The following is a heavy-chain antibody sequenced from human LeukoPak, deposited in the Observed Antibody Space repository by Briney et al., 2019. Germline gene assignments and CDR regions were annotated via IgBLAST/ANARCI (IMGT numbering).Heavy chain of an antibody. CDR1: GFTFSSYW. Sequence: GGSLRLSCVASGFTFSSYWMTWVRQAPGKGLEWVANTKQDGSEKHYVDSVKGRFTISRDNAKNSLYLQMNSLRAEDTAVYFCASRHSSGWYYHHWGQGTLVTVSS. D-gene: IGHD6-19*01. V-gene: IGHV3-7*01. CDR3: ASRHSSGWYYHH. J-gene: IGHJ1*01. CDR2: TKQDGSEK.